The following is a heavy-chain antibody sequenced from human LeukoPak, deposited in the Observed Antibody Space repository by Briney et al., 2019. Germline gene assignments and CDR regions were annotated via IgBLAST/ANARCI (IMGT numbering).Heavy chain of an antibody. V-gene: IGHV3-7*01. CDR2: IKEDGSEK. D-gene: IGHD3-22*01. J-gene: IGHJ4*02. CDR3: ARDSSGYQ. CDR1: GFTFSTYW. Sequence: PGGSLRLSCAASGFTFSTYWMSWVRQAPGKGLEWVANIKEDGSEKYYGDSVKGRFTISRDSAKNSLYLQMNSLRAEDTAVYYCARDSSGYQWGQGTLVTVSS.